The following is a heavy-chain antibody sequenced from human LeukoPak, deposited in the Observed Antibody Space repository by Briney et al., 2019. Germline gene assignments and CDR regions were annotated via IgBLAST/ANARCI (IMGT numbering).Heavy chain of an antibody. CDR1: GGSSGTYS. D-gene: IGHD1-26*01. CDR3: ARGGGSFYNDGIDV. CDR2: IIPIFGTP. Sequence: SVKVSCKASGGSSGTYSISWVRQAPGQGLEWMGGIIPIFGTPNYAQKFQGRVTITADESTTTAYMDLRSLRYDDTAVYYCARGGGSFYNDGIDVWGQGTTVTVS. V-gene: IGHV1-69*13. J-gene: IGHJ6*02.